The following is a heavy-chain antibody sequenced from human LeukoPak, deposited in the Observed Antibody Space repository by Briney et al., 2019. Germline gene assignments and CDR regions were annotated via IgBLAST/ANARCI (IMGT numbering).Heavy chain of an antibody. V-gene: IGHV1-2*02. J-gene: IGHJ5*02. CDR2: INPNSGGT. Sequence: ASVKVSCKASGYTFTGYYMHWVRQAPGQGLAWMGWINPNSGGTNYAQKFQGRVTMTRDTSISTAYMELSRLRSDDTAVYYCARDLFSQRYSSGCPFDPWGQGTLVTVSS. D-gene: IGHD6-19*01. CDR3: ARDLFSQRYSSGCPFDP. CDR1: GYTFTGYY.